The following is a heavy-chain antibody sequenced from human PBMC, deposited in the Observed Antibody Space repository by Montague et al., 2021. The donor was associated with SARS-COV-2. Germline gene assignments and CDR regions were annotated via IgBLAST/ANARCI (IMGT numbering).Heavy chain of an antibody. V-gene: IGHV6-1*01. J-gene: IGHJ2*01. Sequence: CAISGDSVSSHIATWNWIRQSPSRGLEWLGRTYCRSKWYNDYAVSVKSRVIINPDTSNNRISLQLNSVTPEDTAVYYCARAYCGGDCYFYWYFDLWGRGTLVTVSP. D-gene: IGHD2-21*02. CDR2: TYCRSKWYN. CDR3: ARAYCGGDCYFYWYFDL. CDR1: GDSVSSHIAT.